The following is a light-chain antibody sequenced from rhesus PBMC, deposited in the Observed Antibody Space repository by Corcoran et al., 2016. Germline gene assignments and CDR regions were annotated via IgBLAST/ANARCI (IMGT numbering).Light chain of an antibody. V-gene: IGKV3-42*01. J-gene: IGKJ2*01. CDR2: AAS. CDR3: QQDYSWPYS. CDR1: QSVSSS. Sequence: EIVMTQSPATLSLSPGERATLSCRASQSVSSSLAWYQQKPAQAPKLLIYAASSRATGIPSRFSGRGSGTEFTLTISSLEPEDVGIYYCQQDYSWPYSFGQGTKVEIK.